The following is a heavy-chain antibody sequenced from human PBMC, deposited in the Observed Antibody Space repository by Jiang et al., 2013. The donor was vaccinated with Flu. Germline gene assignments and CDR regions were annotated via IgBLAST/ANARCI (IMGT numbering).Heavy chain of an antibody. CDR2: FIPVVGIT. CDR3: ARGINWFDP. V-gene: IGHV1-69*04. Sequence: SGAEVKKPGSSVNVSCKASGDTFSSYTLNWVRQAPGQGLEWMGRFIPVVGITDYAQKFQGRVTIAADKSTSTVYMALSSLRSEDTAVYYCARGINWFDPWGQGTLVTVSS. J-gene: IGHJ5*02. CDR1: GDTFSSYT.